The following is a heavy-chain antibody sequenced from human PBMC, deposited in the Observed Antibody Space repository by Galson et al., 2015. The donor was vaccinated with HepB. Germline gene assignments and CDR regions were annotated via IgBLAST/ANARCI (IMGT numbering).Heavy chain of an antibody. D-gene: IGHD6-6*01. Sequence: SLRLSCAASGFTFSTYWMTWVRQAPGKGLEWVANIKEDGSEEYYVDSVEGRFTISRDNARKSLYPQMNSLRADDTAVYYCATSSIGARPLYYYHNGMDVWGQGTTVTVSS. J-gene: IGHJ6*02. CDR3: ATSSIGARPLYYYHNGMDV. CDR1: GFTFSTYW. CDR2: IKEDGSEE. V-gene: IGHV3-7*03.